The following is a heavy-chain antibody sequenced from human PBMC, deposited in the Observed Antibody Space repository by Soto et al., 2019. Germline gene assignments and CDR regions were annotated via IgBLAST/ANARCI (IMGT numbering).Heavy chain of an antibody. Sequence: QVQLVQSGAEVKKPGASVKVSCKASGYTFTSXDXXWVRQATGQGLEWMGWMNPNSGNTAYAQKXQGXXXXXXXXXXXXXXXXXXXXRSEDTAVYYCARERTGPNYFDYWGQGTLVTVSS. CDR1: GYTFTSXD. CDR2: MNPNSGNT. CDR3: ARERTGPNYFDY. D-gene: IGHD1-7*01. V-gene: IGHV1-8*01. J-gene: IGHJ4*02.